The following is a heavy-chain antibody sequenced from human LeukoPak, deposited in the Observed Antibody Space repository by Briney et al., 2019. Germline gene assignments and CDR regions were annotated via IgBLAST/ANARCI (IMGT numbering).Heavy chain of an antibody. D-gene: IGHD4-23*01. CDR2: IYYSGST. J-gene: IGHJ3*02. V-gene: IGHV4-59*01. Sequence: SETLSLTCTVSGGSISSYYWSWIRQPPGKGLEWIGYIYYSGSTNYNPSLQSRVTISVDTSKNQFSLKLSSVTAADTAVYYCARDPDYGGNSEEDAFDIWGQGTMVTVSS. CDR1: GGSISSYY. CDR3: ARDPDYGGNSEEDAFDI.